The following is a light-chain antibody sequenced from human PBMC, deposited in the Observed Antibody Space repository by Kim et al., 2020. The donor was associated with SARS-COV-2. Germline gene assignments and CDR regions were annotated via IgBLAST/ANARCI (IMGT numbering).Light chain of an antibody. CDR1: QSVNNNY. V-gene: IGKV3-20*01. J-gene: IGKJ2*01. CDR2: GAS. CDR3: QQYSSSPRT. Sequence: EIVLTQSPGTLSLSPGERATLSCRASQSVNNNYLSWYQQKPGQAPRLLIYGASSRTTGIPDRFSGSGSGTDFTLTISRLEPEDYAVYYCQQYSSSPRTFGQGTKLEF.